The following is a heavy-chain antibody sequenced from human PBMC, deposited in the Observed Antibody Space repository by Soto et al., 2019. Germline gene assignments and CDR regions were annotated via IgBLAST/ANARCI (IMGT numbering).Heavy chain of an antibody. J-gene: IGHJ4*02. CDR2: IYYSGST. V-gene: IGHV4-39*01. Sequence: QLQLQESGPGLVKPSETLSLTCTVSGGSITSISYYWGWIHQPPGKGLEWIGSIYYSGSTYYNPSLKSRVTISVDTSKNQFSLRLRSVTAADTAVYYCARHPPERWLQLYYFDYWGQGTLVTVSS. CDR3: ARHPPERWLQLYYFDY. D-gene: IGHD5-18*01. CDR1: GGSITSISYY.